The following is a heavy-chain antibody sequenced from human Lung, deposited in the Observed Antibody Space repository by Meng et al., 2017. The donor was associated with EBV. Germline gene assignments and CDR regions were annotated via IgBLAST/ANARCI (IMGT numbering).Heavy chain of an antibody. D-gene: IGHD6-25*01. CDR3: ARDSEAADY. J-gene: IGHJ4*02. V-gene: IGHV7-4-1*02. CDR2: INTNTGKP. Sequence: QVQLGQSGSELKKPGASLRISCKASGYTFTTYGMNWVRQAPGQGLEWMGWINTNTGKPTYAQGLTGRFVFSLDTSVSTAYLQISSLKAEDTAVYYCARDSEAADYWGQGTLVTVSS. CDR1: GYTFTTYG.